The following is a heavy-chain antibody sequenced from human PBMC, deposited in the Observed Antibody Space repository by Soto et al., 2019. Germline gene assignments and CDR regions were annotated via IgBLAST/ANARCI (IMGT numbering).Heavy chain of an antibody. V-gene: IGHV3-30*03. CDR2: IAYDGNDK. J-gene: IGHJ6*02. CDR1: EFTFNTYA. Sequence: QAQLVESGGGVVQPGRSLRLSCAASEFTFNTYAMHWVRQAPGKGLEWVAVIAYDGNDKYYADSVKGRFTISRHNSKNALYLQMNTLRPEDTAMYYCARDVGNYVPYYYGMDVWGQGTTVTVSS. D-gene: IGHD1-7*01. CDR3: ARDVGNYVPYYYGMDV.